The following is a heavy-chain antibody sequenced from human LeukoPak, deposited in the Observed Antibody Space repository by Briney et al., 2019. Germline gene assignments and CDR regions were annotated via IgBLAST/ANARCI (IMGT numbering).Heavy chain of an antibody. Sequence: GGSLRLSCAASGFTFSTYSMNWVCQAPGKGLEWVSVIYSEGSTYYADSVKGRFTISRDNSKNTLYLQMNSLRAEDTAVYYCARHLPPTKGGMDVWGQGTTVTVSS. J-gene: IGHJ6*02. CDR2: IYSEGST. CDR1: GFTFSTYS. CDR3: ARHLPPTKGGMDV. D-gene: IGHD5/OR15-5a*01. V-gene: IGHV3-66*04.